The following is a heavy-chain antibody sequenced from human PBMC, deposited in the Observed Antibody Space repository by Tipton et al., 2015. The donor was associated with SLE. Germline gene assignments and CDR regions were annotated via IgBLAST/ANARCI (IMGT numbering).Heavy chain of an antibody. J-gene: IGHJ4*02. CDR3: ARDWGGEALDF. V-gene: IGHV4-4*07. CDR2: FHSSGIL. Sequence: TLSLTCTVSGGSINSYYWTWVRQPAGKGLEWIGHFHSSGILNYNPSLKSRVTMSGDTSKNQFSLRLSSVTAADTAVYYCARDWGGEALDFWGQGTLVTVSS. D-gene: IGHD2-21*01. CDR1: GGSINSYY.